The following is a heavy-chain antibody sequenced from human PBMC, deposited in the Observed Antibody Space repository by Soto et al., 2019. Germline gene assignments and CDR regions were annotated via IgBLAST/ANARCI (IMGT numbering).Heavy chain of an antibody. CDR1: GDTFTDYY. J-gene: IGHJ4*02. V-gene: IGHV1-46*01. D-gene: IGHD2-21*02. Sequence: QVQLVQSGAEVKKPGASVKVSCKASGDTFTDYYIHWVRQAPGQGLEWMGTVNPSGGHTTYAQHFLGRMAMTRDTSTSTLDMELTSLTSEDTAIYYCARGGHVVVVTAALDYWVQGTLGTVSS. CDR2: VNPSGGHT. CDR3: ARGGHVVVVTAALDY.